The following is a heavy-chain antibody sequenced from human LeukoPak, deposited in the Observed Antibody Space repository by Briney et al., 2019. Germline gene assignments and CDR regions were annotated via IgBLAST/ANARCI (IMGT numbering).Heavy chain of an antibody. CDR1: GFTFSSYS. CDR3: AKEGGSRGYFDY. CDR2: ISSSSSYI. V-gene: IGHV3-21*04. J-gene: IGHJ4*02. Sequence: GGSLRLSCAASGFTFSSYSMNWVRQAPGKGLEWVSSISSSSSYIYYADSVKGRFTISRDNAKNSLYLQMSSLRAEDTAVYYCAKEGGSRGYFDYWGQGTLVTVSS.